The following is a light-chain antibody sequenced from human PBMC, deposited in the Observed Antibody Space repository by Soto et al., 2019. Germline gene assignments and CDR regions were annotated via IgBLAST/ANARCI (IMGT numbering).Light chain of an antibody. J-gene: IGLJ2*01. CDR3: CSYAGSSTVL. Sequence: QSALTQPPSASGSPGQSVAISCTGTSSDVGGYNYVSWYQQHPGKAPKLMIYEVNKRPSGVPDRFSGSKSGNTASLTVSGLQAEDEADYYCCSYAGSSTVLFGGGTKLTVL. CDR2: EVN. V-gene: IGLV2-8*01. CDR1: SSDVGGYNY.